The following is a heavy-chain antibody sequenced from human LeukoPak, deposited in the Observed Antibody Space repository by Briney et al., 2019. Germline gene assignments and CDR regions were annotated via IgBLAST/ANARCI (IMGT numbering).Heavy chain of an antibody. Sequence: SETLSLTCAVYGVSFSGYYWSWIRQPPGKGLEWIGEIIRSGSTNYNPSLKSRVTISVDTSKNQFSLKLSSVTAADTAVYYCAREYDSSGPFDYWGQGTLVTVSS. J-gene: IGHJ4*02. CDR2: IIRSGST. CDR1: GVSFSGYY. V-gene: IGHV4-34*12. D-gene: IGHD3-22*01. CDR3: AREYDSSGPFDY.